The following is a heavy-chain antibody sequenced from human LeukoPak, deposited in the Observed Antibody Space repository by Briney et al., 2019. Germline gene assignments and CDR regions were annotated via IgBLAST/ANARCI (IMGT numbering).Heavy chain of an antibody. D-gene: IGHD7-27*01. CDR2: INPHTGDA. CDR1: GYMFINYG. V-gene: IGHV1-18*01. CDR3: ARYIIWGPSRCYFDH. Sequence: GASVKVSCKTSGYMFINYGITWVRQAPGQGLEWMGRINPHTGDANYAQTMQGRVIMTTDTSGTTAYMELRSLTSADTAVYYCARYIIWGPSRCYFDHWGQGTLVMVSS. J-gene: IGHJ4*01.